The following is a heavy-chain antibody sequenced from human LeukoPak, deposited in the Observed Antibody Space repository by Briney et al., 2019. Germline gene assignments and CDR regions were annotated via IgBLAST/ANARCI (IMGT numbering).Heavy chain of an antibody. CDR1: GFTFSDYA. V-gene: IGHV3-30*02. Sequence: PGMSLRLSCAASGFTFSDYALHWVRQAPGRGLEWVAFIRFDGTTKYYAQSVRGRFTISRDNSKNTLYLQMNSLRAEDTAVYYCAKDRSWFGSPGDYWGQGTLVTVSS. CDR3: AKDRSWFGSPGDY. D-gene: IGHD3-10*01. J-gene: IGHJ4*02. CDR2: IRFDGTTK.